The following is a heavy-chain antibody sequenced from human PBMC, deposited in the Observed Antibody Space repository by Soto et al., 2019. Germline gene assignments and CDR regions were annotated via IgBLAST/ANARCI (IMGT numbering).Heavy chain of an antibody. V-gene: IGHV4-59*01. Sequence: SETLSLTCTVSGGSISSYYWTWIRQPPGKGLEWIGYIYSNGRTNYNPSLKSRVTISVDTSKNQFSLKLRSVTAADTAVYYCTSGVNWNDVSDYWGQGTLVTVSS. J-gene: IGHJ4*02. CDR1: GGSISSYY. CDR3: TSGVNWNDVSDY. D-gene: IGHD1-1*01. CDR2: IYSNGRT.